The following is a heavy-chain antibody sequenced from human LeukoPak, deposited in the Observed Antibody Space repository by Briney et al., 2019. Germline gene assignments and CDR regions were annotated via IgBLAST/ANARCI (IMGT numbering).Heavy chain of an antibody. CDR1: GYTFTGHY. CDR2: INPNSGGT. V-gene: IGHV1-2*02. D-gene: IGHD3-22*01. CDR3: ARVEYHYDSSGYYDY. J-gene: IGHJ4*02. Sequence: ASVKVSCKASGYTFTGHYMNWVRQAPGQGLEWVGWINPNSGGTNYAQKFQGRVTMTRDTSISTAYMELCSLRSDDTAVYYCARVEYHYDSSGYYDYWGQGTLVTVSS.